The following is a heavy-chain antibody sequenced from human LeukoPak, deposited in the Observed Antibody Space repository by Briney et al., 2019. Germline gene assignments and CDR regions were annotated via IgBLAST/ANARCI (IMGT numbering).Heavy chain of an antibody. J-gene: IGHJ3*02. V-gene: IGHV3-23*01. CDR2: ISGSGGST. Sequence: PGGSLRLSCAASGFTFRTYAMSWVRQAPGKGLEWVSAISGSGGSTYYADSVKGRFTISRDNSKNTLYLQMNSLRAEDTAVYYCAKDVEQQLVRVGAFDIWGQGTMVTVSS. D-gene: IGHD6-13*01. CDR3: AKDVEQQLVRVGAFDI. CDR1: GFTFRTYA.